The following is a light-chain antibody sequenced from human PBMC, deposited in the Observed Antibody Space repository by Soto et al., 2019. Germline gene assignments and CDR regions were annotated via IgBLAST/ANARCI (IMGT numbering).Light chain of an antibody. Sequence: EIVLTQSPGTLSLSPGERATLSCRASQSVSNNYLAWYQQKPGQAPRLLIYGASIRATGIPARFSGSGSGTEFTLTISSLQSEDFGVYYCHQYNNWPPRTFGQGTKVEIK. V-gene: IGKV3-15*01. CDR2: GAS. J-gene: IGKJ1*01. CDR1: QSVSNN. CDR3: HQYNNWPPRT.